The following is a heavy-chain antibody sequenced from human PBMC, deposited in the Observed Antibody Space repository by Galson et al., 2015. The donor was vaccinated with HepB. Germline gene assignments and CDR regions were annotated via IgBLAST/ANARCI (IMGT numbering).Heavy chain of an antibody. CDR3: AGSLLTKYFDH. D-gene: IGHD2/OR15-2a*01. CDR2: IKQDGSEK. CDR1: GFTFSSYW. V-gene: IGHV3-7*03. Sequence: SLRLSCAASGFTFSSYWMSWVRQAPGKGLEWVANIKQDGSEKYYVDSVKGRFTISRDNAKNSLYLQMNSLRAEDTAVYHCAGSLLTKYFDHWGQGALVTVSS. J-gene: IGHJ4*02.